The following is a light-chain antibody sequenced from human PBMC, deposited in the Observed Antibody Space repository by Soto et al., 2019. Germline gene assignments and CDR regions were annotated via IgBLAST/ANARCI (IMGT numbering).Light chain of an antibody. CDR2: CAS. Sequence: EIVLTQSPGTLSLSPGERATLSCRASQRVRSNYLAWYKQKPVQAPRLLIYCASNRATGVPDRFSGSGSGTDFTLPIIRLEPEDFAVYYLQQYGRAPRTLGQGIKVEIK. V-gene: IGKV3-20*01. J-gene: IGKJ1*01. CDR1: QRVRSNY. CDR3: QQYGRAPRT.